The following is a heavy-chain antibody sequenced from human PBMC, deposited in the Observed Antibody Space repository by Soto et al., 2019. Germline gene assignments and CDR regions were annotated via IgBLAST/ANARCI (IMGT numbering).Heavy chain of an antibody. D-gene: IGHD6-6*01. V-gene: IGHV1-69*13. CDR2: IIPIFGTA. J-gene: IGHJ4*02. CDR1: GGTFSSYA. CDR3: ARGQGIAARGYFDY. Sequence: SVKVCWKASGGTFSSYAISWGRQAPGQGHEWMGGIIPIFGTANSAQKVQGRVTTTADESTRTAYMELSSMRSTDPAVYYCARGQGIAARGYFDYSGQGTLVTVSS.